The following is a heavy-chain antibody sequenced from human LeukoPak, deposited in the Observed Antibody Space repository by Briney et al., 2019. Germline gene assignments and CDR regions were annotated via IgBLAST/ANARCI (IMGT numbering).Heavy chain of an antibody. CDR1: GYTFTSYA. CDR2: IIPILGIA. V-gene: IGHV1-69*04. CDR3: ARDGSDDILTGYPYSFDY. D-gene: IGHD3-9*01. J-gene: IGHJ4*02. Sequence: SVKVSCKASGYTFTSYAISWVRQAPGQGLEWMGRIIPILGIANYAQKFQGRVTITADKSTSTAYMELSSLRSEDTAVYYCARDGSDDILTGYPYSFDYWGQGTLVTVSS.